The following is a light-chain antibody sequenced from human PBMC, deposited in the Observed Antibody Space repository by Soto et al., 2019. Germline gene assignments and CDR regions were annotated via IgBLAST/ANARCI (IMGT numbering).Light chain of an antibody. CDR2: DAS. Sequence: DIVLTQSPATLSLSPGERSTLSCKASQSVGRYLAWYQQRPGQAPSLLIYDASNRATGVPARFSGGGSGTDFTLTISSLETEDFAVYYCQQRNDWRRGTFGQGTRLEIK. V-gene: IGKV3-11*01. CDR3: QQRNDWRRGT. J-gene: IGKJ5*01. CDR1: QSVGRY.